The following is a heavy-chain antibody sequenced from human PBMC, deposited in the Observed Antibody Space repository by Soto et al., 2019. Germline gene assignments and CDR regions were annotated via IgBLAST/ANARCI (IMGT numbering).Heavy chain of an antibody. V-gene: IGHV4-30-2*01. D-gene: IGHD1-26*01. CDR3: AREAGSGRPDWYFNL. CDR1: GGSISSGGYS. CDR2: IFPSGST. J-gene: IGHJ2*01. Sequence: QLQLQESGAGLVKPSQTLSLTCAVSGGSISSGGYSWSWIRQPPGKGLEWIGYIFPSGSTYYNPSLKSRVAISVDTSKNQFSLKMSSVTAADRAVYYCAREAGSGRPDWYFNLWGRGTLVTVSS.